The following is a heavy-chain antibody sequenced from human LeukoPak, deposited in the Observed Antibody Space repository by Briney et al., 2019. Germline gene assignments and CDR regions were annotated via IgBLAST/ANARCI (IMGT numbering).Heavy chain of an antibody. CDR3: ARDNVGLDV. V-gene: IGHV6-1*01. J-gene: IGHJ6*02. CDR1: GDTVSSNSTA. CDR2: TYYRSKWYY. Sequence: SQTLSLTCAISGDTVSSNSTAWNRIRQSPSRGLEWLGRTYYRSKWYYDYAVSVKSRITINPDTSKNQFSLQLNSVNPEDTAVYYCARDNVGLDVWGQGTPVTVSS.